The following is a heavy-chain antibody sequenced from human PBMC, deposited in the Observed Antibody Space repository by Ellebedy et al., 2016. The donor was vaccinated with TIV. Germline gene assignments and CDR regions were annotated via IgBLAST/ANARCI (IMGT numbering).Heavy chain of an antibody. D-gene: IGHD5-12*01. J-gene: IGHJ4*02. CDR3: ARVRLDSGYDSVDY. CDR2: IKPSRDDT. Sequence: AASVKVSCKASGYTFTGYYMHWVRQAPGQGLEWMGWIKPSRDDTYYTQKFQGRVTMTRDTSINTAYMEVSSLRSDDTAVYYWARVRLDSGYDSVDYWGQGTLVTVSS. V-gene: IGHV1-2*02. CDR1: GYTFTGYY.